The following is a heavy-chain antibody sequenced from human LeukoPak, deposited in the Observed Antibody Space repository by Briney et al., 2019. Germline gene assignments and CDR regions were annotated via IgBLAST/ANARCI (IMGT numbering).Heavy chain of an antibody. Sequence: ASVKVSCMASGYTFTSYGISWVRQAPGQGLEWMGWIIAYNGNTNYAQKLQGRVTMTTDTSTSTDYMELRSLRSDGTAVYYCARVHDSGYDYYYYYMDVWGKGTTVTISS. D-gene: IGHD5-12*01. CDR3: ARVHDSGYDYYYYYMDV. CDR2: IIAYNGNT. V-gene: IGHV1-18*01. J-gene: IGHJ6*03. CDR1: GYTFTSYG.